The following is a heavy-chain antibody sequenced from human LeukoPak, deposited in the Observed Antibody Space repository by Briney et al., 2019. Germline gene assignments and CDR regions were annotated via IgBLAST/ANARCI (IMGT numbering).Heavy chain of an antibody. V-gene: IGHV3-21*01. Sequence: GGSLRLSCAASGFTFSSYSMNWVRQGPGKGLEWVSSISSSSSYIYYADSVKGRFTISRGDAKNSLYLQMNSLRADDTAVYYCARDQPPSGIVVVPAADYWGQGTLVTVSS. CDR3: ARDQPPSGIVVVPAADY. D-gene: IGHD2-2*01. CDR1: GFTFSSYS. J-gene: IGHJ4*02. CDR2: ISSSSSYI.